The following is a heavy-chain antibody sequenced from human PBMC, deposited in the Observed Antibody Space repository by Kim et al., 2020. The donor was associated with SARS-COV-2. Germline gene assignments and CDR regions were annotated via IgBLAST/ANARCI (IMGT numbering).Heavy chain of an antibody. V-gene: IGHV4-39*01. CDR1: GGSISSSSYY. CDR2: IYYSGST. Sequence: SETLSLTCTVSGGSISSSSYYWGWIRQPPGKGLEWIGSIYYSGSTYYNPSLKSRVTISVDTSKNQFSLKLSSVTAADTAVYYCATGDTAMVRLVDYWGQGTLVTASS. J-gene: IGHJ4*02. CDR3: ATGDTAMVRLVDY. D-gene: IGHD5-18*01.